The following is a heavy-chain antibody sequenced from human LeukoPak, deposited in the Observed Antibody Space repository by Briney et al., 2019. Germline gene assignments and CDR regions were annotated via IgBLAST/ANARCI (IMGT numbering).Heavy chain of an antibody. J-gene: IGHJ6*02. D-gene: IGHD3-10*01. CDR1: GITFGSYW. CDR2: IKPDESER. V-gene: IGHV3-7*03. Sequence: GGSLRLSCAASGITFGSYWMSWVRQAPGKGLEWVANIKPDESERYYADSVKGRFSISRDNAKNSLYLQMNSLRAEDTAVYYCARDRTLYGSGSYYYYYYGMDVWGQGTTVTVSS. CDR3: ARDRTLYGSGSYYYYYYGMDV.